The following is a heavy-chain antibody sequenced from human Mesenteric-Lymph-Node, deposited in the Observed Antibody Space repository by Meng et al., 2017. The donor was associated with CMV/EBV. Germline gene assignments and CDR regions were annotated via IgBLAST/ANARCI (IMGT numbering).Heavy chain of an antibody. J-gene: IGHJ6*02. V-gene: IGHV3-11*01. CDR1: GFAFSDYE. CDR2: ISMSGSFM. D-gene: IGHD6-19*01. Sequence: GESLKISCAASGFAFSDYEMNWIRQAPGKGLEWLSYISMSGSFMYYSDSVKGRFTISRDNAKNSLYLQMNSLRAEDTALYHCARVSSGWSRGGMDVWGQGTTVTVSS. CDR3: ARVSSGWSRGGMDV.